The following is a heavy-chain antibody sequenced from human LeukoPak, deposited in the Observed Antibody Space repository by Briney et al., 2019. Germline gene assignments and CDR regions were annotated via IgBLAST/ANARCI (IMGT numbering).Heavy chain of an antibody. CDR2: ISGSGGST. Sequence: GASLRLSCAASGFTFSSYAMSWVRQAPGKGLEWVSAISGSGGSTYYADSVKGRFTISRDNSKNTLYLQMNSLRAEDTAVYYCAKDPWGSDTNGLDILTGYYSEDYWGQGTLVTVSS. CDR1: GFTFSSYA. D-gene: IGHD3-9*01. CDR3: AKDPWGSDTNGLDILTGYYSEDY. V-gene: IGHV3-23*01. J-gene: IGHJ4*02.